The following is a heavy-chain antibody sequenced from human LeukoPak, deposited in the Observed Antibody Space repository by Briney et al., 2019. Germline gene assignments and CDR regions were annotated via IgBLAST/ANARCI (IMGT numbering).Heavy chain of an antibody. J-gene: IGHJ4*02. Sequence: SGGSLRLSCAASGFTFSSYAMSWVRQAPGKGLEWVSAISGSGGSTYYADSVKGRFTISRDNSKNTLYLQMNSLRAEDTAVYYCAKSPRIVVGRGDYWGQGTLVTVSS. D-gene: IGHD3-22*01. CDR1: GFTFSSYA. V-gene: IGHV3-23*01. CDR2: ISGSGGST. CDR3: AKSPRIVVGRGDY.